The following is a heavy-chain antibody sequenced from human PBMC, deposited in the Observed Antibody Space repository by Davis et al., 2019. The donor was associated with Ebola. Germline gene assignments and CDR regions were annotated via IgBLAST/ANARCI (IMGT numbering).Heavy chain of an antibody. V-gene: IGHV4-39*01. CDR2: IYYSGST. CDR1: GGAITSNGYY. D-gene: IGHD5/OR15-5a*01. Sequence: MPSETLSLTCTVSGGAITSNGYYWGSIRQPPGKGLEWIGSIYYSGSTYFSPSLKSRATLSGNTSKNQVSLRLRSVTAADTAVYYCASGRISVSAVELWGQGTPVTVSS. CDR3: ASGRISVSAVEL. J-gene: IGHJ4*02.